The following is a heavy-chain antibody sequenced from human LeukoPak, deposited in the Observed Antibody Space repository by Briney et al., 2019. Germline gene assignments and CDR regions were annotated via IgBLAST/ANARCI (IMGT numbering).Heavy chain of an antibody. V-gene: IGHV3-30*02. Sequence: PGGSLRLSCAASGFTFSSYGMHWVRQAPGKGLEWVAFIRYDGSNKYYADSVKGRFTISRDNAKNSLYLQMNSLRAEDTAVYYCARGELQTFDYWGQGTLVTVSS. CDR2: IRYDGSNK. J-gene: IGHJ4*02. D-gene: IGHD1-26*01. CDR3: ARGELQTFDY. CDR1: GFTFSSYG.